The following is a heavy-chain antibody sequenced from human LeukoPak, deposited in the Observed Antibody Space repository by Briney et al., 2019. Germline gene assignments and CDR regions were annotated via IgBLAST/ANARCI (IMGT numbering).Heavy chain of an antibody. CDR2: ISGTGDTT. CDR3: AKASALSTYSGNWFDP. Sequence: GGSLRLSCAASGFTFSSYAMSWVRQAPGRGLEWVSSISGTGDTTYYPDSVKGRFTFSRDNSKNTLYLQMNSLRAEDTAVYYCAKASALSTYSGNWFDPWGQGTLVTVSS. V-gene: IGHV3-23*01. J-gene: IGHJ5*02. D-gene: IGHD2-15*01. CDR1: GFTFSSYA.